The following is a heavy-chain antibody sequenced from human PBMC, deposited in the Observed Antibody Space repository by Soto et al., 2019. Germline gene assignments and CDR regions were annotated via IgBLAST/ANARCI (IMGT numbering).Heavy chain of an antibody. V-gene: IGHV3-7*01. CDR2: VNQDGSEK. J-gene: IGHJ6*02. Sequence: EVRPVESGGGLVQPGGSLTLSCAASGFTFSSYWMTWVRQAPGKGLEWVANVNQDGSEKYYMDSMKGRFTISRDNAQNSLLLQLNSMRAEDTAVYYCARDRSMPDLCVTHYYDSSDFDFGMDVWGQGTTVTVSS. CDR3: ARDRSMPDLCVTHYYDSSDFDFGMDV. CDR1: GFTFSSYW. D-gene: IGHD3-22*01.